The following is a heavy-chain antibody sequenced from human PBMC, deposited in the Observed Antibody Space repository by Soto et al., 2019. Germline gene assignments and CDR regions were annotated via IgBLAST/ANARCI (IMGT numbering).Heavy chain of an antibody. J-gene: IGHJ5*02. CDR3: ARESIAAFDP. CDR1: GYTFTNYG. Sequence: VASVKVSCKASGYTFTNYGISWVRQAPGQGLEWMGWISTYNGNTNYAQKLQGRVTMTTDTSTSTAYMELRSLRSDDTAVYYCARESIAAFDPWGQGTLVTVSA. D-gene: IGHD6-6*01. V-gene: IGHV1-18*01. CDR2: ISTYNGNT.